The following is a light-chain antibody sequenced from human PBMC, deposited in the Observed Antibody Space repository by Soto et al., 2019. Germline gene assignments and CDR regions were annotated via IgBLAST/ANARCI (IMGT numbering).Light chain of an antibody. CDR3: LQSYNSPQT. Sequence: DIQMTQSPSSLSASVGDEVTITCRASQTIMTYLNWYQLKPGKPPRLLIYAASSLQSGVPSRFSGSGSGTDFTLTIRSLQPGAFATYSCLQSYNSPQTFGRGTKV. V-gene: IGKV1-39*01. J-gene: IGKJ4*02. CDR2: AAS. CDR1: QTIMTY.